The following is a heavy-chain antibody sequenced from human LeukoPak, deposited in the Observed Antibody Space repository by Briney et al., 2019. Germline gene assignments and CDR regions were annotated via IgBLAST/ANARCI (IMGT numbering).Heavy chain of an antibody. J-gene: IGHJ5*02. D-gene: IGHD2-15*01. V-gene: IGHV4-39*01. CDR1: GGSISSSSYY. Sequence: PSETLSLTCTVSGGSISSSSYYWGWIRQPPGKGLEWIGSIYYSGSTYYNPSLKSRVTISVDTSKNQFSLKLSSVTAADTAVYYCARHGPTPGAFLSAPLLDWFDPWGQGTLVTVSS. CDR3: ARHGPTPGAFLSAPLLDWFDP. CDR2: IYYSGST.